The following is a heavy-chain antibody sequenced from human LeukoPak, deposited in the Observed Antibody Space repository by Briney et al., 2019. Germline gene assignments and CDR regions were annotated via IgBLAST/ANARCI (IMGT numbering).Heavy chain of an antibody. J-gene: IGHJ1*01. Sequence: GGSLRLSCAASGFTFSSYAMSWVRQAPGKGLEWVSAISGSGGSTYYADSVKGRFTISRDNSKNTLYLQMNSLRAEDTAVYYCAKVPRSDGDYLLGYLQHWGQGTLVTVSS. D-gene: IGHD4-17*01. V-gene: IGHV3-23*01. CDR2: ISGSGGST. CDR3: AKVPRSDGDYLLGYLQH. CDR1: GFTFSSYA.